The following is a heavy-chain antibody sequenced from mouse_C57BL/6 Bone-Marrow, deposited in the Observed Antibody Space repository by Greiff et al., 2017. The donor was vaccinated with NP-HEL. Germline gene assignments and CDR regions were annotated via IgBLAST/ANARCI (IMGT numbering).Heavy chain of an antibody. Sequence: VQLQQPGAELVKPGASVKLSCKASGYTFTSYWMQWVKQRPGQGLEWIGAIDPSDSYTNYNQKFKGKATLTVDTSSSTAYMQLSSLTSEDSAVYYCASKLGRDYWGQGTTLTVSS. CDR2: IDPSDSYT. V-gene: IGHV1-50*01. CDR3: ASKLGRDY. J-gene: IGHJ2*01. D-gene: IGHD4-1*01. CDR1: GYTFTSYW.